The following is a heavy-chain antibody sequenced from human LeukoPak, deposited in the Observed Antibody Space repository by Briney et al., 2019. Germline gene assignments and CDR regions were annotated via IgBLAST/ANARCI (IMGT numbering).Heavy chain of an antibody. V-gene: IGHV3-33*01. J-gene: IGHJ4*02. D-gene: IGHD6-25*01. CDR3: ARDPGSGRTYFDY. CDR2: IWYDGSNK. Sequence: GRSLRLYCAASGFTFSSYGMHWVRQAPGKGLEWVAVIWYDGSNKYYADSVKGRFTISRDNSKNTLYLQMNSLRAEDTAVYYCARDPGSGRTYFDYWGQGTLVTVSS. CDR1: GFTFSSYG.